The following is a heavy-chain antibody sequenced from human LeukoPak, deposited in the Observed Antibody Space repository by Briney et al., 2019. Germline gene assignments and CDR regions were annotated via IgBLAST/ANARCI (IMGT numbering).Heavy chain of an antibody. J-gene: IGHJ4*02. CDR1: GGSFSGYY. CDR3: ASMVRGLIDY. Sequence: SETLSLTCAVYGGSFSGYYWSWIRQPPGKGLEWIGEINHSGSTNYNPSLKSRVTISVDTSKNQFSLKLSSVTAADTAVYYCASMVRGLIDYWGRGTLVTVSS. D-gene: IGHD3-10*01. CDR2: INHSGST. V-gene: IGHV4-34*01.